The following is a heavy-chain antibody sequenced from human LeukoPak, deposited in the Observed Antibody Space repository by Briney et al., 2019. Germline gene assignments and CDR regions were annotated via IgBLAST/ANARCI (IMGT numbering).Heavy chain of an antibody. CDR1: GFTFSSYW. V-gene: IGHV3-7*03. CDR3: ARGQYSGYDPWPDY. J-gene: IGHJ4*02. D-gene: IGHD5-12*01. Sequence: PGGSLRLSCAASGFTFSSYWMSWVRQAPGKGLEWVANIKQDGSEKYYVDSVKGRFTISRDNAKNSLYLQMNSLRAEDTAVYYCARGQYSGYDPWPDYWGQGTLVTVSS. CDR2: IKQDGSEK.